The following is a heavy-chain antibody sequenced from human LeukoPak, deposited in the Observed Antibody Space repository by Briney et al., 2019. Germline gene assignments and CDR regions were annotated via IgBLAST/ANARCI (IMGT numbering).Heavy chain of an antibody. V-gene: IGHV4-38-2*02. J-gene: IGHJ4*02. CDR1: GYSISSGYY. CDR3: ARVGRRYDSSGYYLSYFDY. Sequence: PSETLSLTCTVSGYSISSGYYWGWIRQPPGKGLEWIGSIYHSGSTYYNPSLKSRVTILVDTSKNQFSLKLSSVTAADTAVYYCARVGRRYDSSGYYLSYFDYWGQGTLVTVSS. CDR2: IYHSGST. D-gene: IGHD3-22*01.